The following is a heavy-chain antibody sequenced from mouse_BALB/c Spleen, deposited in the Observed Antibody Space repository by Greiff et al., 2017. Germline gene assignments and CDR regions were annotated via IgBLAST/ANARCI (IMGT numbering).Heavy chain of an antibody. CDR3: TRSQTFAY. J-gene: IGHJ3*01. V-gene: IGHV1S81*02. Sequence: VQLQQSGAELVKPGASVKFSCKASGYTFTSYYMYWVKQRPGQGLEWIGEINPSNGGTNFNEKFKSKATLTVDKSSSTAYMQLSSLTSEDSAVYYCTRSQTFAYWGQGTLVTVSA. CDR1: GYTFTSYY. CDR2: INPSNGGT.